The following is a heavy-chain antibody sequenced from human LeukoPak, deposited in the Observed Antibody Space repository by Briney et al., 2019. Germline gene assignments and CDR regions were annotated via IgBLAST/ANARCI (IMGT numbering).Heavy chain of an antibody. D-gene: IGHD6-6*01. J-gene: IGHJ1*01. CDR3: AKDLGIAARAEYFQH. Sequence: GGSLRLSCAASGFTFSSYGMHWVRQAPGKGLEWVAVISYDGSNKYYADSVKGRFTISRDNSKNTLYLQMNSLRAEDTAVYYCAKDLGIAARAEYFQHWGQGTLVTVSS. V-gene: IGHV3-30*18. CDR1: GFTFSSYG. CDR2: ISYDGSNK.